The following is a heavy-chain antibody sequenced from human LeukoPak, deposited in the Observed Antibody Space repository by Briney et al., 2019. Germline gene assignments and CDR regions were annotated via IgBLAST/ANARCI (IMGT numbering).Heavy chain of an antibody. J-gene: IGHJ5*02. CDR3: AFSGVVVVPAAPWPPPRRGWFDP. D-gene: IGHD2-2*01. CDR2: INPNSGGT. CDR1: GYTFTGYY. Sequence: ASVKVSCKASGYTFTGYYMHWVRQAPGQGLEWMGWINPNSGGTNYAQKFQGRVTMTRDTSISTAYMELSRLRSDDTAVYYCAFSGVVVVPAAPWPPPRRGWFDPWGQGTLVTVSS. V-gene: IGHV1-2*02.